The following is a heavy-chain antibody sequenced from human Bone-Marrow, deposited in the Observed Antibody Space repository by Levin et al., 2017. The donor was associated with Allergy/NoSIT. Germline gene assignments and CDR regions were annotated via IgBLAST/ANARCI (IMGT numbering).Heavy chain of an antibody. CDR1: GASMDGHF. J-gene: IGHJ4*02. D-gene: IGHD2-2*01. V-gene: IGHV4-59*11. Sequence: GSLRLSCSVSGASMDGHFWGWIRQPPGKGLEWIGYIHYSGITTYNPSLESRITISAETSKKQFSLTLNAVTAADSAFYFCARVGAPERSKYATTHYYFDFWGQGILVTVSS. CDR2: IHYSGIT. CDR3: ARVGAPERSKYATTHYYFDF.